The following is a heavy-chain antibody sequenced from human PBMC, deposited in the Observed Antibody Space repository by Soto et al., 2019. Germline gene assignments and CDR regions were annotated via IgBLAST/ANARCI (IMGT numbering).Heavy chain of an antibody. CDR1: GGSFSGYY. J-gene: IGHJ4*02. CDR3: ARAPIVVVVAATLPNYFDS. CDR2: INHSGST. V-gene: IGHV4-34*01. D-gene: IGHD2-15*01. Sequence: QVQLQQWGAGLLKPSETLSLTCAVYGGSFSGYYWSWIRQPPGKGLEWIGEINHSGSTNYNPSLKSRVTISVDTSKNQFSLKLSSVTAADTAVYYCARAPIVVVVAATLPNYFDSWGQGTLVTVSS.